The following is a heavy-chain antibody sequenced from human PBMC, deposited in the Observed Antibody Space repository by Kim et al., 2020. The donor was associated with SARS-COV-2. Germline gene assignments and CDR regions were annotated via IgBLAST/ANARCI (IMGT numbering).Heavy chain of an antibody. V-gene: IGHV3-23*01. CDR1: GFTFSSYA. D-gene: IGHD5-12*01. CDR3: AMVNIVATMEEGWFDP. CDR2: ISGSGGST. Sequence: GGSLRLSCAASGFTFSSYAMSWVRQAPGKGLEWVSAISGSGGSTYYADSVKGRFTISRDNSKNTLYLQMNSLRAEDTAVYYCAMVNIVATMEEGWFDPWGQGTLVTVSS. J-gene: IGHJ5*02.